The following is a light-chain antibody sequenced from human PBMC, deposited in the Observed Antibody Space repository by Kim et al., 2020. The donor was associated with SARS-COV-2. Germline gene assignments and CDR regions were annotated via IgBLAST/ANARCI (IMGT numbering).Light chain of an antibody. V-gene: IGKV1-39*01. Sequence: DIQMTQSPSPLSASVGDRVTITCRASQSISSYLNWYQQKPGKAPNLLIYAASILQSGVPSRFSGSGSGTDFTLTISSLQPEDFATYYCQQTCSTPRTFGQGTKLEI. CDR3: QQTCSTPRT. J-gene: IGKJ2*01. CDR1: QSISSY. CDR2: AAS.